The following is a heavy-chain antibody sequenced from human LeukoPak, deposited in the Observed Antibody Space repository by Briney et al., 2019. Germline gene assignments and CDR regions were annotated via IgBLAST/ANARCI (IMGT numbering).Heavy chain of an antibody. Sequence: GGSLRLSCAASGFTFSNAWMSWVRQAPGKGLEWVGRIKSKTDGGTTDYAAPVKGRFTISRDNSKNTLYLQMNSLRAEDTAVYYCARDTGFTVTTHGMDVWGQGTTVTVSS. CDR2: IKSKTDGGTT. J-gene: IGHJ6*02. CDR1: GFTFSNAW. D-gene: IGHD4-17*01. CDR3: ARDTGFTVTTHGMDV. V-gene: IGHV3-15*01.